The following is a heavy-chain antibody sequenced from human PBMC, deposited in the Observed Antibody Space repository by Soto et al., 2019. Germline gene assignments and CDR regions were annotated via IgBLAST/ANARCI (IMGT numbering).Heavy chain of an antibody. CDR1: GGSISRYY. J-gene: IGHJ4*02. V-gene: IGHV4-59*01. CDR3: PRGDGYNLGYFDY. D-gene: IGHD5-12*01. Sequence: SETLSLTCTVSGGSISRYYWSWNRQPPGKGLEWIGYIYYSGSTNYNPSLKSRVTISVDTSKNQFSLRLSSVTAADTAVYYCPRGDGYNLGYFDYWGQGTLVTVSS. CDR2: IYYSGST.